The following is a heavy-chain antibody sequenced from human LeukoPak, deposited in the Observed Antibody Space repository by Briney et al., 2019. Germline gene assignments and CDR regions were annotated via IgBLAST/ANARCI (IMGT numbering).Heavy chain of an antibody. CDR3: ARVGRSIAVDP. CDR1: GGSFSGYY. CDR2: IYYSGST. Sequence: SETLSLTCAVYGGSFSGYYWSWIRQPPGKGLEWIGYIYYSGSTNYNPSLKSRVTISVDTSKNQFSLKLSSVTAADTAVYYCARVGRSIAVDPWGQGTLVTVSS. D-gene: IGHD6-19*01. V-gene: IGHV4-59*01. J-gene: IGHJ5*02.